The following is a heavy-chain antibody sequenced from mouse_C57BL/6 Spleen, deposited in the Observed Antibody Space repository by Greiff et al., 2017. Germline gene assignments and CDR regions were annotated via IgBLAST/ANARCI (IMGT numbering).Heavy chain of an antibody. D-gene: IGHD1-1*01. J-gene: IGHJ2*01. CDR2: IDPEDGDT. CDR3: TAFYGSSLYYVDY. V-gene: IGHV14-1*01. CDR1: GFNIKDYY. Sequence: VQLQQSGAELVRPGASVKLSCTASGFNIKDYYMHWVKQRPEQGLEWIGRIDPEDGDTEYAQKFQGKATMTADTSSNTAYLQLSSLTSEDTAVYYCTAFYGSSLYYVDYWGQGTTLTVSS.